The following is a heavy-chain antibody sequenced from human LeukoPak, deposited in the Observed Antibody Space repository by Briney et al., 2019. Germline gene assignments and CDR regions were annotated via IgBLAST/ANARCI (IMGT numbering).Heavy chain of an antibody. CDR3: AKAQGSGNQPFDY. Sequence: SETLSLTCTVSGGSISSYYWSWTRQPPGKGLEWIGYIYYSGTTNYNPSLKSRVTISVDTSKNQFSLKLSSVTAADTAVYYCAKAQGSGNQPFDYWGQGTLVAVSS. J-gene: IGHJ4*02. V-gene: IGHV4-59*01. D-gene: IGHD3-10*01. CDR2: IYYSGTT. CDR1: GGSISSYY.